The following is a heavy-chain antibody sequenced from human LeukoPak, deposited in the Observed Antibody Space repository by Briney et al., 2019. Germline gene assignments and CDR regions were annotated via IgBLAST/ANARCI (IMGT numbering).Heavy chain of an antibody. CDR2: ISAYNGNT. J-gene: IGHJ6*03. CDR3: ARGDSRSWYPLNYYYYYYMDV. CDR1: GYTFTSYG. V-gene: IGHV1-18*01. D-gene: IGHD6-13*01. Sequence: ASVKVSCKASGYTFTSYGISWVRQAPGQGLELMGWISAYNGNTNYAQKLQGRVTMTTDTSTSTAYMELRSLRSDDTAVYYCARGDSRSWYPLNYYYYYYMDVWGKGTTVTVSS.